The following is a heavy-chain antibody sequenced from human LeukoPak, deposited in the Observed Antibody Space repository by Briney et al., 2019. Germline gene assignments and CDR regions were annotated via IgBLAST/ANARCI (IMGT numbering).Heavy chain of an antibody. J-gene: IGHJ6*02. V-gene: IGHV1-18*01. Sequence: ASVKVSCKASGYTFTNYGISWVRQAPGQGLEWMGWISGFNGNTNYGQKVQGRVTMTTDTSTITAYMELRSLRSDDTAVYYCARMVRGVPYYYGMGVWGQGTTVTVSS. D-gene: IGHD3-10*01. CDR1: GYTFTNYG. CDR3: ARMVRGVPYYYGMGV. CDR2: ISGFNGNT.